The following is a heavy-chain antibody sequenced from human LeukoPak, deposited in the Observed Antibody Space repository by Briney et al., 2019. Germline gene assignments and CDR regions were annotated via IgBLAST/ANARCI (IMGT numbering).Heavy chain of an antibody. V-gene: IGHV3-66*01. J-gene: IGHJ4*02. CDR1: GFTFSNYW. D-gene: IGHD5-18*01. Sequence: GGSLRLSCAASGFTFSNYWMHWVRQAPGKGLEWVSVIYSGGSTYYADSVKGRFTISRDNSKNTLYLQMNSLRAEDTAVYYCAREREGGYSYEIDYWGQGILVTVSS. CDR3: AREREGGYSYEIDY. CDR2: IYSGGST.